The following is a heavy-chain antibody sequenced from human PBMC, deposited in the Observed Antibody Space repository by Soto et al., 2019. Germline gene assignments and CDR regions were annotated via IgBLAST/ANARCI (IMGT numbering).Heavy chain of an antibody. CDR1: GYSFTGYY. CDR2: INPNSGDT. D-gene: IGHD6-19*01. V-gene: IGHV1-2*02. Sequence: ASVKVSCKASGYSFTGYYMHWVRQAPGQGLEWMGWINPNSGDTNYAQKFRGRVTMTRDTSISTAYMELSRMRSDDTAVCYCGSRTGAGNYSSGCYVLDYWGQGTMVTVYS. J-gene: IGHJ4*02. CDR3: GSRTGAGNYSSGCYVLDY.